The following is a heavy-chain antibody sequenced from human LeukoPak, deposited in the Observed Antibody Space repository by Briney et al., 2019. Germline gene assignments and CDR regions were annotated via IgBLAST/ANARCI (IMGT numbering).Heavy chain of an antibody. CDR3: ARTSNDYYASGSSLGWLDP. Sequence: PSETLSLTCAVYVGSFSDHYWSWIRQPPGKGLEWIGEINHSGSTNYNPSLKSRVTISVDTSQNQFSLKLNSVTAADTAVYYCARTSNDYYASGSSLGWLDPWGQGTLVTVSS. V-gene: IGHV4-34*01. CDR1: VGSFSDHY. CDR2: INHSGST. D-gene: IGHD3-10*01. J-gene: IGHJ5*02.